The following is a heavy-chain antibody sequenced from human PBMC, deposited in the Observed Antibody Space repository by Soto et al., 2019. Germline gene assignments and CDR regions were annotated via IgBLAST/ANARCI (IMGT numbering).Heavy chain of an antibody. CDR2: ISYDGSNK. D-gene: IGHD3-3*01. CDR1: GFTFSSYA. CDR3: ARELVSIFGVVISAYYYYGMDV. J-gene: IGHJ6*02. Sequence: GGSLRLSCAASGFTFSSYAMHWVRQAPGKGLEWVAVISYDGSNKYYADSVKGRFTISRDNSKNTLYLQMNSLRAEDTAVYYCARELVSIFGVVISAYYYYGMDVWGQGTTVPSP. V-gene: IGHV3-30-3*01.